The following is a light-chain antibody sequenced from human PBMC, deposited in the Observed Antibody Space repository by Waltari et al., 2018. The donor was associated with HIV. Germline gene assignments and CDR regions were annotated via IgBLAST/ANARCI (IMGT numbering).Light chain of an antibody. J-gene: IGLJ3*02. CDR2: ENN. CDR3: GTWDSGKNVWV. V-gene: IGLV1-51*01. CDR1: SPNIRKNY. Sequence: QSVLTQPPSVSAAPGQTVPISCSGSSPNIRKNYVSWYQQVTGAAPKLVLYENNERPSGIRDRFSGSKSGTSATLDITGRQPGDEADYYCGTWDSGKNVWVFGGGTKLTVL.